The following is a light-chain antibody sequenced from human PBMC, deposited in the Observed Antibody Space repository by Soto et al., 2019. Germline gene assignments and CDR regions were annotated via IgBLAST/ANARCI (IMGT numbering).Light chain of an antibody. CDR3: QQGGT. CDR1: QSVSSY. Sequence: EIVLTQSPATLSLSPGERATLSCRASQSVSSYLAWYQQKPGQAPRLLIYDASNGATGIPARFSGSGSGTDFTLTISSLEPEDFAVYYCQQGGTFGGGTKVEIK. J-gene: IGKJ4*01. CDR2: DAS. V-gene: IGKV3-11*01.